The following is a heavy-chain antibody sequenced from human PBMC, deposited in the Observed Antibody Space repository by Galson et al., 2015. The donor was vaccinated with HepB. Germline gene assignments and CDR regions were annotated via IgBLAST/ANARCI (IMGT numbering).Heavy chain of an antibody. J-gene: IGHJ4*02. CDR2: IKQDGSEK. D-gene: IGHD3-22*01. CDR3: ARGKLRGYYDSSGYYPFDY. CDR1: GFTFSSYW. V-gene: IGHV3-7*01. Sequence: SLRLSCAASGFTFSSYWMSWVRQAPGKGLEWVANIKQDGSEKYYVDSVKGRFTISRDNAKNSLYLQMNSLRAEDTAVYYCARGKLRGYYDSSGYYPFDYWGQGTLVTVSS.